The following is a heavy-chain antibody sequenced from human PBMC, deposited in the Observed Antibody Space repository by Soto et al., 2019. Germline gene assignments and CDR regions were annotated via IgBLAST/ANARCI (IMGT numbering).Heavy chain of an antibody. Sequence: GGSLRLSCAASGFTFSDYYIHWIRRAPGKGLEWISYISCNGEIIQYAASARGRFTISRDNAENSVYLEMDSLRAEDTALYYCARDVDADFRTDFDYWGRGTLVTVSS. J-gene: IGHJ4*02. CDR1: GFTFSDYY. CDR3: ARDVDADFRTDFDY. D-gene: IGHD4-17*01. V-gene: IGHV3-11*01. CDR2: ISCNGEII.